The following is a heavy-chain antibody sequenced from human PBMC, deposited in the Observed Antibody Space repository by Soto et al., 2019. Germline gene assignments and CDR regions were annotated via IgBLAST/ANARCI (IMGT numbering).Heavy chain of an antibody. V-gene: IGHV1-18*01. CDR1: GYTFTIYV. CDR2: ISAYNDNT. J-gene: IGHJ5*02. CDR3: ARGVGSGTYYNQYNWFDP. Sequence: ASVKVSCKASGYTFTIYVISWVRQAPGQGLEWMGWISAYNDNTNYAQKLQGRVTMTTDTSTSTAYMELRSLRSDDTAVYYCARGVGSGTYYNQYNWFDPWGQGTLVTVSS. D-gene: IGHD3-10*01.